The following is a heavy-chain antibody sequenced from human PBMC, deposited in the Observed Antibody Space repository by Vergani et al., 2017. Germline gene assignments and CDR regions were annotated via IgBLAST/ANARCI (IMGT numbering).Heavy chain of an antibody. Sequence: QLQLQESDPGLVKPSETLSLTCTVSGGSIRSTFYYWGWIRQPPGKGLEWIGTIYYSGSTNYNPSLKSRVTISVDTSKNQFSLKLSSVTAADTAVYYCARLTRYSSGWYFDYWGQGTLVTVSS. CDR3: ARLTRYSSGWYFDY. V-gene: IGHV4-39*07. J-gene: IGHJ4*02. CDR1: GGSIRSTFYY. D-gene: IGHD6-19*01. CDR2: IYYSGST.